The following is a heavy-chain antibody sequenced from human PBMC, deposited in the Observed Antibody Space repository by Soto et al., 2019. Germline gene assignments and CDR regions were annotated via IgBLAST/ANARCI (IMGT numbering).Heavy chain of an antibody. D-gene: IGHD2-2*01. J-gene: IGHJ5*02. CDR3: ARLPHR. V-gene: IGHV4-30-2*01. Sequence: QLQLQESGSGLVKPSQTLSLTCAVSGGSISSGAYSLSWIRQPPGKGLELIGYINHSGSTYYNPALKSRVSRSVDRSTIQVSLKLRSVTVADTAVYYGARLPHRWGQRTLGTVAS. CDR2: INHSGST. CDR1: GGSISSGAYS.